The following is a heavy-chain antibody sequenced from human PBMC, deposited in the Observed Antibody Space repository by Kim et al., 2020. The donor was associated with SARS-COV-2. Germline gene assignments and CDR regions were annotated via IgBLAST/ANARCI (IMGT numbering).Heavy chain of an antibody. J-gene: IGHJ4*02. CDR3: ARLDDYGDYASPFDY. D-gene: IGHD4-17*01. Sequence: SETLSLICTVSGGSISSNNYSWGWIRQPPGKGLEWIGTIDYSGKTYFNPSLKSRVTISVDTSKNQFSLKLTSVTAADTAVYYCARLDDYGDYASPFDYWGQGTLVTVSS. CDR1: GGSISSNNYS. CDR2: IDYSGKT. V-gene: IGHV4-39*01.